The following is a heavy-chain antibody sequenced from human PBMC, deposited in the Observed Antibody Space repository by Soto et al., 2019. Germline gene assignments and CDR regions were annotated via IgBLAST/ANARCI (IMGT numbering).Heavy chain of an antibody. Sequence: GESLKISCKGSGYTFTDYWIGWVRQLPGKGLEWMGIIYPGDSDTRYSPSFQGHVTITVDKSTNTAYLQWNTLRASDTAMYYCARHLSNFRYYYYAMDVWGQGTTVTVSS. CDR2: IYPGDSDT. J-gene: IGHJ6*02. CDR3: ARHLSNFRYYYYAMDV. D-gene: IGHD4-4*01. CDR1: GYTFTDYW. V-gene: IGHV5-51*01.